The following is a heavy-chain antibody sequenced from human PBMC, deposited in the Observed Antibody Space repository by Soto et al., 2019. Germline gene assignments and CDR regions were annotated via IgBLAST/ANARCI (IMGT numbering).Heavy chain of an antibody. CDR2: ISYDGNNK. J-gene: IGHJ5*02. V-gene: IGHV3-30-3*01. CDR1: GFTYSTYT. D-gene: IGHD6-13*01. Sequence: GGSLRLSCAASGFTYSTYTMHWVRQAPGKGLEWVAVISYDGNNKFYADSVKGRFTISRDSTKQTLYLQMNSLRVEDTAIYYCAKGAYSAGASWFDPWGQGTLVTVSS. CDR3: AKGAYSAGASWFDP.